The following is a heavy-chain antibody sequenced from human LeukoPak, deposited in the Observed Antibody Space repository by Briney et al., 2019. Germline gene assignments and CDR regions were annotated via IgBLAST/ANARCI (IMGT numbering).Heavy chain of an antibody. Sequence: GVSLRLSCAASGFSFRNAWMNWVRQAPGKGLEWVGRILSKTSGGTTDYATPVKGRFTISRDDSKNMLYLHMNSLQIEDTAVYYCADYYASGSYPPWGQGTLVTVSS. CDR1: GFSFRNAW. V-gene: IGHV3-15*07. CDR2: ILSKTSGGTT. J-gene: IGHJ5*02. D-gene: IGHD3-10*01. CDR3: ADYYASGSYPP.